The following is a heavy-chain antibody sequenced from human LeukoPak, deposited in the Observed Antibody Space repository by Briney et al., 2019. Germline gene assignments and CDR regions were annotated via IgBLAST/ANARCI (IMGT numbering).Heavy chain of an antibody. D-gene: IGHD3-22*01. CDR1: GFTFSSYS. V-gene: IGHV3-48*04. CDR3: AKNYYDTHFDY. J-gene: IGHJ4*02. CDR2: ISSSSSTI. Sequence: GGSLRLSCAASGFTFSSYSMNWVRQAPGKGLEWVSYISSSSSTIYYADSVKGRFTISRDNAKNSLYLQTNSLRAEDTAVYYCAKNYYDTHFDYWGQGTLVTVSS.